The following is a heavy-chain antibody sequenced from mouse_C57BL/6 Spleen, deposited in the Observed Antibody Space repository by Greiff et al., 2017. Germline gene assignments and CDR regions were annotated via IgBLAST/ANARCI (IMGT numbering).Heavy chain of an antibody. CDR2: INPNYGTT. V-gene: IGHV1-39*01. D-gene: IGHD1-1*02. CDR3: ARAGDYGDFFDY. Sequence: VQLKESGPELVKPGASVTISCKASGYSFTDYNMNWVKQSTGKSLEWIGVINPNYGTTSYNQKFKGKATLTVDPSSSTAYMQLNRLSSEASAVYSCARAGDYGDFFDYWGQGTTLTVSS. J-gene: IGHJ2*01. CDR1: GYSFTDYN.